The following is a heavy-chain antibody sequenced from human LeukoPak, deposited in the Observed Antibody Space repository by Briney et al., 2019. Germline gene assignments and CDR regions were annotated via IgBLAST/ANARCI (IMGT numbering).Heavy chain of an antibody. V-gene: IGHV3-20*04. CDR1: GFTFDDYG. CDR2: INWNGGST. J-gene: IGHJ4*02. D-gene: IGHD3-3*01. Sequence: PGGSLRLSCAASGFTFDDYGMSWVRQAPGKGLEWVSGINWNGGSTGYADSVKGRFTISRDNAKNSLYLQMNSLRAEDTALYYCARDSKRYYDFWSGYGGTAEEYYFDYWRQGTLVTVSS. CDR3: ARDSKRYYDFWSGYGGTAEEYYFDY.